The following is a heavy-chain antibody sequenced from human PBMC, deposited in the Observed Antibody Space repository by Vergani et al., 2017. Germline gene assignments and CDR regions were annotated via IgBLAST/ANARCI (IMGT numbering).Heavy chain of an antibody. D-gene: IGHD3-22*01. V-gene: IGHV1-46*01. CDR3: ARAGYDSSGYLS. J-gene: IGHJ4*02. Sequence: QVQLVQSGAEVKKPGASVKVSCKTSGYTFTNYYMHWVRQAPGQGLEWMGIINPSGGSTSYAQKFQGRVTLTRDTSTSTVYMELSGLKSEDTAVYYCARAGYDSSGYLSWGQGTLVTVSS. CDR2: INPSGGST. CDR1: GYTFTNYY.